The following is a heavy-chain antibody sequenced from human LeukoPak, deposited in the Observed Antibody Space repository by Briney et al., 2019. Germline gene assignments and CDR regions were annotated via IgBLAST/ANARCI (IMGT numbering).Heavy chain of an antibody. D-gene: IGHD3-9*01. CDR3: ARAPRYFDWLSAFDI. V-gene: IGHV3-7*01. CDR2: IKQDGSEQ. Sequence: GGSLRLSCAASGFTFSSYWMSWVRQAPGKGLEWVANIKQDGSEQYYVDSVKGRFTISRDNAKNSLYLQMNSLRAEDTAVYYCARAPRYFDWLSAFDIWGQGTMVTVSS. J-gene: IGHJ3*02. CDR1: GFTFSSYW.